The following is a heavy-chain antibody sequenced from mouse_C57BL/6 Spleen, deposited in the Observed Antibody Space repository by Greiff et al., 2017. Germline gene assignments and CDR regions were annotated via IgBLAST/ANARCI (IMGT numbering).Heavy chain of an antibody. D-gene: IGHD1-1*01. V-gene: IGHV1-69*01. Sequence: VQLKQPGAELVMPGASVKLSCKASGYTFTSYWMHWVKQRPGQGLEWIGEIDPSDSYTNYNQKFKGKSTLTVDKSSSTADMQLSSLTSEDSAVYYCARGITTVVERYFDVWGTGTTVTVSS. J-gene: IGHJ1*03. CDR3: ARGITTVVERYFDV. CDR2: IDPSDSYT. CDR1: GYTFTSYW.